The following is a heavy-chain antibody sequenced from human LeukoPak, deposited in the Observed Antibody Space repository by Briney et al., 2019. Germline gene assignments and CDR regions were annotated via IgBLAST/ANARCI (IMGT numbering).Heavy chain of an antibody. CDR1: GGSFSGYY. CDR3: ARAYDILTGYYYSRSPSFDY. D-gene: IGHD3-9*01. Sequence: SETLSLTCAVYGGSFSGYYWSWIRQPPGKGLEWIGEINHSGSTNYNPSLKRRVTISVDTSKNQFSLKLSSVTAADTAVYYCARAYDILTGYYYSRSPSFDYWGQGTLVTVSS. J-gene: IGHJ4*02. CDR2: INHSGST. V-gene: IGHV4-34*01.